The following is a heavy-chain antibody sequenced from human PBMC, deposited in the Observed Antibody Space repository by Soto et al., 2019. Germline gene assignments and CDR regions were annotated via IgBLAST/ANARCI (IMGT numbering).Heavy chain of an antibody. CDR3: ARTPYYYGPGGFDP. CDR2: IDWDDDK. J-gene: IGHJ5*02. D-gene: IGHD3-10*01. Sequence: SGPTLVNPTQTLTLTCTFSGFSLTTSGMCVSWIRQPPGKALEWLALIDWDDDKYYRTSLKTRLTISKDTSKNQVVLIMTNMDPVDTATYYCARTPYYYGPGGFDPWGQGTLVTVSS. CDR1: GFSLTTSGMC. V-gene: IGHV2-70*01.